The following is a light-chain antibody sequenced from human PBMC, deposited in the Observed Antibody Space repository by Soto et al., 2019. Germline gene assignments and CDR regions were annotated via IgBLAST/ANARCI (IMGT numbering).Light chain of an antibody. CDR3: CSYAGGTSLV. J-gene: IGLJ3*02. CDR2: EDT. V-gene: IGLV2-23*01. Sequence: QSALTQPASVSGSPGQSITISCTGTSSDVGTYNLVSWYQQHPGKAPKFLIYEDTKRPSGVSNRFSGSKSGNTASLTISGLQAEDEADYYCCSYAGGTSLVFGGGTKLT. CDR1: SSDVGTYNL.